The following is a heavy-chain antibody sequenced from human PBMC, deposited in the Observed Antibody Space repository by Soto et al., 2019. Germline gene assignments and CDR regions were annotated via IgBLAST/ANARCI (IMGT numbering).Heavy chain of an antibody. CDR3: ARGLYCSGGSCYHNWFDP. D-gene: IGHD2-15*01. V-gene: IGHV1-8*02. CDR1: GYTFTGYY. CDR2: INPNSGNT. Sequence: ASVKVSCKASGYTFTGYYMHWVRQAPGQGLEWMGWINPNSGNTGYAQKFQGRVTMTRNTSISTAYMELSSLRSEDTAVYYCARGLYCSGGSCYHNWFDPWGQGTLVTVSS. J-gene: IGHJ5*02.